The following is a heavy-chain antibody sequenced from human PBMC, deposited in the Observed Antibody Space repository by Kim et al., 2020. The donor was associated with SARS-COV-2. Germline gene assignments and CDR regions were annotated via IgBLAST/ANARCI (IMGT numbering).Heavy chain of an antibody. J-gene: IGHJ4*02. V-gene: IGHV3-11*03. Sequence: LSLTCAASGFTFSDYYMSWIRQAPGKGLECVSYITTSSTYTNYADSVKGRFTISRDNAENSLYLQMNSLRAEDTAVYYCARRRSSWYSQIDFWGQGT. D-gene: IGHD6-13*01. CDR1: GFTFSDYY. CDR2: ITTSSTYT. CDR3: ARRRSSWYSQIDF.